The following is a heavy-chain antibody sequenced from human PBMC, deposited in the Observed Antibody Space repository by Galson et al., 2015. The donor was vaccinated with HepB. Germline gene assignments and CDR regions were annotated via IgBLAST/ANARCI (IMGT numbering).Heavy chain of an antibody. CDR1: GFTFSSYG. CDR3: ARSSGMNWFDP. V-gene: IGHV3-33*08. Sequence: SLRLSCAASGFTFSSYGMHWVRQAPGKGLEWVTIIWNDGSNKYYADSAKGRFTVSRDNSKNTVYLQMNSLRAEDTAVYYCARSSGMNWFDPWGQGTLVTVSS. D-gene: IGHD6-25*01. J-gene: IGHJ5*02. CDR2: IWNDGSNK.